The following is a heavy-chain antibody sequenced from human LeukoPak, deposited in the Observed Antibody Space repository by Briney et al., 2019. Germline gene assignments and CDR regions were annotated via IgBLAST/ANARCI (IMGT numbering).Heavy chain of an antibody. Sequence: SETLSLTCTVSGGSISSYYWSWIRQPPGKGLEWIGYIYYSGSTNYNPSLKGRVTISVDTSKNQFSLKLSSVTAADTAVYYCARGGGTMVRGVNPFDYWGQGTLVTVSS. CDR3: ARGGGTMVRGVNPFDY. V-gene: IGHV4-59*01. D-gene: IGHD3-10*01. CDR2: IYYSGST. CDR1: GGSISSYY. J-gene: IGHJ4*02.